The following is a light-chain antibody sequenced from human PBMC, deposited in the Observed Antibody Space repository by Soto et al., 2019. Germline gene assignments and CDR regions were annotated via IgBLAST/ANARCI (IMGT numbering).Light chain of an antibody. CDR2: HVT. CDR3: CSLSTSHTYV. Sequence: QSALTQPASVSGSPGQSITISWTGTSSDIGHYDYVSWYQQHPGKAPKLMIYHVTYGPSGVSNRYSGSKSGNSASLTISGLQADDEADYYCCSLSTSHTYVFGSGTKVTAL. V-gene: IGLV2-14*03. CDR1: SSDIGHYDY. J-gene: IGLJ1*01.